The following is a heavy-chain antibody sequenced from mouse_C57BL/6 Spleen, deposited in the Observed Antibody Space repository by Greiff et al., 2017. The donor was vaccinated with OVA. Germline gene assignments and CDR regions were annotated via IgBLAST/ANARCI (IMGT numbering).Heavy chain of an antibody. Sequence: QVQLQQPGAELIQPGASVRLSCQASGYTFTSYWMHWVKQRPGQGLEWIGMIHPDSGNTNYNEKFKSKATLTVDKSSNTAYMQLSSLTSEDSAVYYCARAGITGTAYWGQGTLVTVSA. CDR2: IHPDSGNT. D-gene: IGHD4-1*01. J-gene: IGHJ3*01. V-gene: IGHV1-64*01. CDR3: ARAGITGTAY. CDR1: GYTFTSYW.